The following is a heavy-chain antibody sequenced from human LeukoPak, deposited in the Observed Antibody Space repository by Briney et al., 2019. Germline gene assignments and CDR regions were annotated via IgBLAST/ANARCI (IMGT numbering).Heavy chain of an antibody. J-gene: IGHJ6*02. Sequence: PGGSLRLSCAASGFTFSSSWMTWVRQAPGKGLEWVGDIKEDGSAKHYVDSVKGRFTIARDNAKNSLYLQMNSLRAEDTAVYYCARDALQVAYYNGMDVWGQGTTVTVSS. CDR3: ARDALQVAYYNGMDV. CDR1: GFTFSSSW. V-gene: IGHV3-7*01. CDR2: IKEDGSAK.